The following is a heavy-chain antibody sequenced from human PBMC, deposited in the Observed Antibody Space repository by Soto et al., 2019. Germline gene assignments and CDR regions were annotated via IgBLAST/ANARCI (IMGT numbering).Heavy chain of an antibody. Sequence: GESLKISCAASGFTFDDYTMHWVSQAPGKGLEWVSLISWDGGSTYYADSVKGRFTISRDNSKNSLYLQMNSLRTEDTALYYCAKLASSSLRDYWGQGTLVTVSS. CDR1: GFTFDDYT. CDR3: AKLASSSLRDY. CDR2: ISWDGGST. J-gene: IGHJ4*02. D-gene: IGHD6-6*01. V-gene: IGHV3-43*01.